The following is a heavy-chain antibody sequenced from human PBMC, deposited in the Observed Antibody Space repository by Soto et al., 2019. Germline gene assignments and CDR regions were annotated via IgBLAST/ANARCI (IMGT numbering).Heavy chain of an antibody. D-gene: IGHD5-12*01. Sequence: SETLSLTCTVSGGPISSGSSYWGWIRQHPGKGLEWIGYVYYSGSTYYNPSLKSRVTISVDTSKNQFSLKLSSVTAADTAVYYCARDIVATLWGQGTLVTVSS. J-gene: IGHJ4*02. CDR3: ARDIVATL. V-gene: IGHV4-31*03. CDR2: VYYSGST. CDR1: GGPISSGSSY.